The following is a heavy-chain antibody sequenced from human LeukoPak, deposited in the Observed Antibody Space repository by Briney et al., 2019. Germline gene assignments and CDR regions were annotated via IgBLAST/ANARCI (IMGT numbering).Heavy chain of an antibody. J-gene: IGHJ6*04. V-gene: IGHV3-48*01. CDR3: AELGITMIGGV. CDR1: GFTFSSYS. CDR2: ISSSSSTI. Sequence: GGSLRLSCAASGFTFSSYSMNWVRQAPGRGLEWVSYISSSSSTIYYSDSVKGRFTISRDNAKNSLYLQMNSLRAEDTAVYYCAELGITMIGGVWGKGTTVTISS. D-gene: IGHD3-10*02.